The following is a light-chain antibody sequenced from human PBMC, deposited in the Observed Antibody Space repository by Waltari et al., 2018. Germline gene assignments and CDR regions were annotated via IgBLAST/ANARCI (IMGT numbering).Light chain of an antibody. V-gene: IGLV2-23*01. J-gene: IGLJ2*01. Sequence: QSALTQPASVPGSPGQSITISCTGTTSAAFWYQQHPGKVPKLILYDGNKRPSGISNRFSGSKSADAASLTISGLQADDEADYYCSCFTTTNTLVFGGGTKVTVL. CDR1: TSAA. CDR2: DGN. CDR3: SCFTTTNTLV.